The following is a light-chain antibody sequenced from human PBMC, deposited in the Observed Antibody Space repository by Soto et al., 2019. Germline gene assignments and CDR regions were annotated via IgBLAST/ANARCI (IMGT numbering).Light chain of an antibody. V-gene: IGKV1-17*03. CDR2: AAS. CDR1: QGISNF. J-gene: IGKJ5*01. Sequence: DIQKTQCPSAMCASVGYSVTITSRASQGISNFLAWFQQKPGKVPKXXIYAASSLQSGVPSRFSGSGSGTEFTLTISSLQPEDFAIYYCLQHSTYPITFGQGTRLGIK. CDR3: LQHSTYPIT.